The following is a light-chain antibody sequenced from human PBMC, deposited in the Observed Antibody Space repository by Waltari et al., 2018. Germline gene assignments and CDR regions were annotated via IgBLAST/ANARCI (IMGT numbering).Light chain of an antibody. Sequence: QSALTQPASVSGSPGQSIIISCPGTSSAVGGYNYFSWYQQRPGTAPELLIYAGSTRPSGISNRFSGSKSGNTASLTISGLRGEDEADYYCSSYTASGSLAFGGGTRVTVL. CDR3: SSYTASGSLA. J-gene: IGLJ2*01. V-gene: IGLV2-14*01. CDR2: AGS. CDR1: SSAVGGYNY.